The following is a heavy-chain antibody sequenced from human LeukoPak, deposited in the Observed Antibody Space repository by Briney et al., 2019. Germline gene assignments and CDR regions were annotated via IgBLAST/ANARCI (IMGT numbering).Heavy chain of an antibody. Sequence: ASVKVSCKASGHTFTSYYMHWVRQAPGQGLEWMGIINPSGGSTSYAQKFQGRVTMTRDMSTSTVYMELSSLRSEDTAVYYCAGGSGSYYKTDYWGQGTLVTVSS. CDR1: GHTFTSYY. D-gene: IGHD3-10*01. CDR3: AGGSGSYYKTDY. CDR2: INPSGGST. V-gene: IGHV1-46*01. J-gene: IGHJ4*02.